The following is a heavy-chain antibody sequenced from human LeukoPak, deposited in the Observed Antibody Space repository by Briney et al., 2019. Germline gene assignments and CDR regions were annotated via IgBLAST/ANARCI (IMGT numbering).Heavy chain of an antibody. Sequence: SETLSLTCTVSGGTISSSSYYWGWIRQPPGKGLEWIGSVHFSGNSYSNPSLKRRVTISVDTSKNQFSLKLSSVSAADTAVYYCLRHCKTTGCYLYDYWGQGILVTVSS. CDR2: VHFSGNS. D-gene: IGHD2-2*01. J-gene: IGHJ4*02. CDR3: LRHCKTTGCYLYDY. V-gene: IGHV4-39*01. CDR1: GGTISSSSYY.